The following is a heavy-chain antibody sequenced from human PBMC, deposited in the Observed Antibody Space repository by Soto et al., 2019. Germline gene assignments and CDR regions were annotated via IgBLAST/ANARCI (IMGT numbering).Heavy chain of an antibody. D-gene: IGHD2-2*01. CDR1: GGSISSYY. V-gene: IGHV4-59*01. CDR3: ARHRYCSSTSCYFDY. CDR2: IYYSGST. Sequence: ASEPLSLTCSVSGGSISSYYWSWIRKTPGKGLEWIGYIYYSGSTNYNPSLKSRVTISVDTSKNQFSLKLSSVTAADTAVYYCARHRYCSSTSCYFDYWGQGTLVTVSS. J-gene: IGHJ4*02.